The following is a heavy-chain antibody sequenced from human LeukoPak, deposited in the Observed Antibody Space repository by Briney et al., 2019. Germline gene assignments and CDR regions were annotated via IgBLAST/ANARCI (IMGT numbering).Heavy chain of an antibody. CDR3: AKSDNKMTTGNFDY. Sequence: PGGSLRLSCAASGFTFSSYTMNWVRQAPGKGLEWVSSISSSSSYIYYADSVKGRFTISRDNSKNTLYLQMNSLRAEDTAVYYCAKSDNKMTTGNFDYWGQGTLVTVSS. CDR2: ISSSSSYI. J-gene: IGHJ4*02. D-gene: IGHD4-17*01. V-gene: IGHV3-21*04. CDR1: GFTFSSYT.